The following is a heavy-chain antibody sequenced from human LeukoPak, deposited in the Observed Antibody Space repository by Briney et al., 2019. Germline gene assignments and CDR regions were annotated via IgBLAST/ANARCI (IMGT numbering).Heavy chain of an antibody. D-gene: IGHD3-22*01. J-gene: IGHJ2*01. V-gene: IGHV3-7*03. Sequence: GGSLRLSCAASGFTFSRYWMSWVRQAPGKGLEWVANINQDGSEKYYVDSVKGRFTISRDNAKNKLYLQMNSLRAEDTALYYCARGRIVDHWYFDLWGRGTLVTVSS. CDR1: GFTFSRYW. CDR3: ARGRIVDHWYFDL. CDR2: INQDGSEK.